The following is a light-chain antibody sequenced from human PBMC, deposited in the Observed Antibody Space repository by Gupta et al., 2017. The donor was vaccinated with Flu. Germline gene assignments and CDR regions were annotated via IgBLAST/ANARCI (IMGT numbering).Light chain of an antibody. Sequence: SALTQPASVSGSPGQSITISCTGTGSDVGGYNYVSWYQQYSGEVPKLIIYDVTTRPSGVSNRFSGSKSGNTASLTISGLQAEDEAEYYCSSYTSSSIGVFGAGTKVTVL. J-gene: IGLJ1*01. CDR2: DVT. CDR1: GSDVGGYNY. V-gene: IGLV2-14*03. CDR3: SSYTSSSIGV.